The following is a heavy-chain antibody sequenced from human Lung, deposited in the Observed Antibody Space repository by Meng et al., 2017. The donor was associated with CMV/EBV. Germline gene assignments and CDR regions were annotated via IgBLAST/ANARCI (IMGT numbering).Heavy chain of an antibody. Sequence: SVKVSCKASGGTFSSYAINWVRQAPGQGLEWMGGIIPIFGTANYAQKFQGRVTITTDESTSTAYMELSSLRSEDTAVYYCARGGSSSWSRRYNWFDAWGQGTLVTVSS. V-gene: IGHV1-69*05. CDR2: IIPIFGTA. D-gene: IGHD6-13*01. CDR3: ARGGSSSWSRRYNWFDA. CDR1: GGTFSSYA. J-gene: IGHJ5*02.